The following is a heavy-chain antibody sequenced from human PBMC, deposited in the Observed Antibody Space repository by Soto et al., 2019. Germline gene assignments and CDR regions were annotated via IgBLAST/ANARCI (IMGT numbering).Heavy chain of an antibody. CDR3: ARIGGLGAFDI. D-gene: IGHD3-16*01. V-gene: IGHV3-48*03. CDR1: GFTFSSYE. Sequence: GGSLRLSCAASGFTFSSYEMNWVRQAPGKGLEWVSYISSSGSTIYYADSVKGRFTISRDNAKNSLYLQMNSLRAEDTAVYYCARIGGLGAFDIWGQGTVVTVSS. J-gene: IGHJ3*02. CDR2: ISSSGSTI.